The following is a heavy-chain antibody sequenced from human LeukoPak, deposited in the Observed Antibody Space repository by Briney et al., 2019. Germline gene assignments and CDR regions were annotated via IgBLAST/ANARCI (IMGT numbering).Heavy chain of an antibody. V-gene: IGHV3-30-3*01. J-gene: IGHJ3*02. CDR1: GFTFSSYA. CDR2: ISYDGSNK. D-gene: IGHD3-10*02. CDR3: ARFEVFLGAFDI. Sequence: GGSLRLSCAASGFTFSSYAMHWVRQAPGKGLEWVAVISYDGSNKYYADSVKGRFTISRDNSKNTLYLQMNSLRAEDTAVYYCARFEVFLGAFDIWGQGTMVTVSS.